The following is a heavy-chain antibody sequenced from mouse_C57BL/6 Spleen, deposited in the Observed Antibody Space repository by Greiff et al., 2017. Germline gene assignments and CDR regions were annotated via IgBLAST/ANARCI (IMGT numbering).Heavy chain of an antibody. J-gene: IGHJ4*01. CDR3: ARSDYGSPYAMDY. CDR1: GYTFTSYW. D-gene: IGHD1-1*01. CDR2: INPSNGGT. V-gene: IGHV1-53*01. Sequence: QVQLQQPGTELVKPGASVKLSCKASGYTFTSYWMHWVKQRPGQGLEWIGNINPSNGGTNYNEKFKSKATLTVDKSSSTAYMQLSSLTSADSAVYYCARSDYGSPYAMDYWGQGTSVTVSS.